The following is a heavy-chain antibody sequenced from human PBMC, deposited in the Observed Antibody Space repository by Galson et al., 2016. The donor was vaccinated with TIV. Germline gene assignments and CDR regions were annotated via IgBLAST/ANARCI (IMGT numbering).Heavy chain of an antibody. V-gene: IGHV3-23*01. CDR1: SNYA. CDR3: AKRPIITIFGAGSNYCDS. J-gene: IGHJ4*02. D-gene: IGHD3-3*01. CDR2: IGGSGGSP. Sequence: SNYAMSWVRQAPGRGLEWVSGIGGSGGSPNYGDSVEGRFTISRDNSKNILYLQMNSLRAEDTAVYYCAKRPIITIFGAGSNYCDSWGQGTLVTVSS.